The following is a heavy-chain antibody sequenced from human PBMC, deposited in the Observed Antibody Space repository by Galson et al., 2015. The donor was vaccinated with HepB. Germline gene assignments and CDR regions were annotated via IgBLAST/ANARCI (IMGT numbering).Heavy chain of an antibody. V-gene: IGHV3-23*01. Sequence: SLRLSCAASGLTFSSYAMSWVRQAPGKGLEWVSAISGRGGSTHYADSVKGRFTISRDNSKHTVYLQMNSLRVEDTAVYYCAKDPGRSGFLDFLFFNHWGQGTLVAVSS. CDR1: GLTFSSYA. CDR3: AKDPGRSGFLDFLFFNH. CDR2: ISGRGGST. J-gene: IGHJ4*02. D-gene: IGHD3/OR15-3a*01.